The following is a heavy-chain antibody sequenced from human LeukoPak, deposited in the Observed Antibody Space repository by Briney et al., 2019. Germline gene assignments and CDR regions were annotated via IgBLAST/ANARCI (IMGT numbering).Heavy chain of an antibody. D-gene: IGHD3-22*01. CDR2: ISSSSSYI. CDR1: GFTFSSYS. Sequence: TGGSLRLSCAASGFTFSSYSMNWVRQAPGKGLEWVSSISSSSSYIYYADSVKGRFTISRDNAKDSLYLQMNSLRAEDTAVYYCARGYYYDSSGYTYWGQGTLVTVSS. CDR3: ARGYYYDSSGYTY. V-gene: IGHV3-21*01. J-gene: IGHJ4*02.